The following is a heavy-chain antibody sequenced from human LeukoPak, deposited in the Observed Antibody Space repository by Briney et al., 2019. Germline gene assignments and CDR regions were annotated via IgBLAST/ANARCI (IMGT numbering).Heavy chain of an antibody. CDR1: GGTFSSYA. CDR2: INPSGGST. CDR3: ARDGVDGDYVSFDY. J-gene: IGHJ4*02. V-gene: IGHV1-46*01. Sequence: ASVKVSCKASGGTFSSYAISWVRQAPGQGLEWMGIINPSGGSTSYAQKFQGRVTMTRDTSTSTVYMELSSLRSEDTAVYYCARDGVDGDYVSFDYWGQGTLVTVSS. D-gene: IGHD4-17*01.